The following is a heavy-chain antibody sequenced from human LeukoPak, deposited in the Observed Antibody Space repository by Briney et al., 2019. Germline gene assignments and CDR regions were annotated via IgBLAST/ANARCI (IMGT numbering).Heavy chain of an antibody. CDR3: ARTLYYYDSSGTGDY. Sequence: ASVKVSCKASGYTFTGYYMHWVRQAPGQGLVWMGWINPNSGGTNYAQKFQGRVTMTRDTSISTAYMELSRLRSDDTAVYYCARTLYYYDSSGTGDYWGQGTLVTVSS. J-gene: IGHJ4*02. CDR2: INPNSGGT. CDR1: GYTFTGYY. D-gene: IGHD3-22*01. V-gene: IGHV1-2*02.